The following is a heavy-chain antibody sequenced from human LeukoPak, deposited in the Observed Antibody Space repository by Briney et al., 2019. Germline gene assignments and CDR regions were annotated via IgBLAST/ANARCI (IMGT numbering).Heavy chain of an antibody. CDR1: GFTFDNYA. D-gene: IGHD3-22*01. V-gene: IGHV3-23*01. CDR2: ITGSGDKT. Sequence: GGSLRLSCAASGFTFDNYAMSWVRQAPGQGLEWVSGITGSGDKTYYADSVKGRFTTSRDNSKNTLYLQMNSLRAEDTAVYYCAKRDYSDSSGYYPLFDYWGQGTLVTVSS. CDR3: AKRDYSDSSGYYPLFDY. J-gene: IGHJ4*02.